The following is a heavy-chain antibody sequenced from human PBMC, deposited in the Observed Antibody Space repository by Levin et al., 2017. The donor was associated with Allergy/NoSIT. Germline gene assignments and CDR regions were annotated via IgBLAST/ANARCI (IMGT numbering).Heavy chain of an antibody. CDR3: ARGKGARGATDY. J-gene: IGHJ4*02. CDR1: GYTFTGYY. V-gene: IGHV1-2*02. CDR2: INPNNGGT. Sequence: LGESLKISCKASGYTFTGYYMHWVRQAPGQGLEWMGWINPNNGGTNDAQKFQGRVTMTRDTSISTAYMELSRLRSDDTAVYYCARGKGARGATDYWGQGTLVTVSS. D-gene: IGHD1-26*01.